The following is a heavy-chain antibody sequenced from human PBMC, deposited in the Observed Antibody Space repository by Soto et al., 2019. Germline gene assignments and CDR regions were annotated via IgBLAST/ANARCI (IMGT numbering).Heavy chain of an antibody. CDR2: IIPIFGTA. Sequence: QVQLVQSGAEVKKPGSSVKVSCKASGGTFSSYAISWVRQAPGQGLEWMGGIIPIFGTANYAQKFQGRVTITADESTSTAYMELSSLRSEDTAVYYCALGYCSGGSCYPYYYYYYGMDVWGQGTTVTVSS. CDR1: GGTFSSYA. J-gene: IGHJ6*02. V-gene: IGHV1-69*01. CDR3: ALGYCSGGSCYPYYYYYYGMDV. D-gene: IGHD2-15*01.